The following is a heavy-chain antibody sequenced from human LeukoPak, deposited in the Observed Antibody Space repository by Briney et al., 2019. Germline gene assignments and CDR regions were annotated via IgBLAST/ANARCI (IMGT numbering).Heavy chain of an antibody. V-gene: IGHV3-23*01. D-gene: IGHD3-9*01. CDR3: AIRYFDWMGFDY. J-gene: IGHJ4*02. Sequence: GGSLRLSCAASGFTFSSYAMSWVRQAPGKGLEWVSAISGSGGSTYYADSVKGRFTISRDSSKSTLYLQMNSLRIEDTAVYYCAIRYFDWMGFDYWGQGTLVTVSS. CDR2: ISGSGGST. CDR1: GFTFSSYA.